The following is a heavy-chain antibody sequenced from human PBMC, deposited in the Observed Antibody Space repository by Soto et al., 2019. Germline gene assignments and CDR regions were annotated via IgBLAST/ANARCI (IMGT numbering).Heavy chain of an antibody. CDR1: GYTFTSYA. CDR2: INAGNGNT. D-gene: IGHD6-19*01. J-gene: IGHJ4*02. V-gene: IGHV1-3*01. Sequence: ASVKVSCKASGYTFTSYAMHWVRQAPGQRLEWMGWINAGNGNTKYSQKFQGRVTITRDTSASTAYMELSSLRSEDTAVYYCARRGGSSGWYSDYWGQGTLVTVSS. CDR3: ARRGGSSGWYSDY.